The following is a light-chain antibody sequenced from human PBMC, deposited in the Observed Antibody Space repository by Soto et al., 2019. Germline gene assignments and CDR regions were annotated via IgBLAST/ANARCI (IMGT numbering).Light chain of an antibody. V-gene: IGLV2-14*03. J-gene: IGLJ2*01. CDR3: SVNTTVQPHVV. CDR2: DVS. Sequence: QSVLTQPASVSGSPGQSVTISCTGTTSDIGDYDYVSWYQQYPDKAPKLVIFDVSARPSGLFSRFSGSKSGNTAFLTISWPQAEGEADYLFSVNTTVQPHVVFGGGTKLTVL. CDR1: TSDIGDYDY.